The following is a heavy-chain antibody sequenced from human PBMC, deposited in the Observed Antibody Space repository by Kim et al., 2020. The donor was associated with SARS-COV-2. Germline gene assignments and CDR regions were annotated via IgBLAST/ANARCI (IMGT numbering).Heavy chain of an antibody. D-gene: IGHD5-12*01. V-gene: IGHV1-2*02. Sequence: ASVKVSCKASGYTFTGYYMHWVRQAPGQGLEWLGWINPNSGGTNYAQNFQGRITMTRDTSTSTAYMELSRLRSDDTAVYYCAREGIDIVATVYFCYRGQG. CDR1: GYTFTGYY. J-gene: IGHJ4*02. CDR3: AREGIDIVATVYFCY. CDR2: INPNSGGT.